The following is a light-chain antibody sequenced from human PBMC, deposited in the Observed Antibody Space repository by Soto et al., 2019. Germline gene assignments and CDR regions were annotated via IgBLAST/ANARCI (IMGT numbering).Light chain of an antibody. Sequence: EVVLTQSPGSLSLSPGQRATLSCRASQSVDSTFFAWYQKKPGQAPRLLIYGASKRATGIPDRFSGSGSGTDFTLSISSLQPEDFATYYCQQSYTTVWTFGQGTKVEI. CDR3: QQSYTTVWT. V-gene: IGKV3-20*01. CDR2: GAS. CDR1: QSVDSTF. J-gene: IGKJ1*01.